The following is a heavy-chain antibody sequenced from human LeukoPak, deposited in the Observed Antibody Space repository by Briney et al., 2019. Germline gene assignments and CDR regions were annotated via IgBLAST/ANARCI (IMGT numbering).Heavy chain of an antibody. D-gene: IGHD6-13*01. Sequence: GGSLRLSCAASGFSFTSHAMNWVRQTPGKGLEWVSVISGSGGTTYYADSVQGRFTISRDNSKNTLYLEMNNLRAEDTAGYYCARDSWGIAAAGAFDVWGQGAMVTVSS. CDR3: ARDSWGIAAAGAFDV. V-gene: IGHV3-23*01. CDR1: GFSFTSHA. CDR2: ISGSGGTT. J-gene: IGHJ3*01.